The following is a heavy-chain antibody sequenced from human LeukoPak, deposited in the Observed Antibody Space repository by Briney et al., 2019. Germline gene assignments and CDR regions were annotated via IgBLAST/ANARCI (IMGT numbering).Heavy chain of an antibody. V-gene: IGHV3-30-3*01. CDR2: ISYDGSNK. Sequence: GGSLRLSCAASGFTFSSYAMHWVRQAPGKGLEWVAVISYDGSNKYYADSVKGRFTISRDNSKNTLYLQMNSLRAEDTAVYYCARDLYFRELGGENWFDPWGQGTLVTVSS. CDR3: ARDLYFRELGGENWFDP. D-gene: IGHD3-9*01. J-gene: IGHJ5*02. CDR1: GFTFSSYA.